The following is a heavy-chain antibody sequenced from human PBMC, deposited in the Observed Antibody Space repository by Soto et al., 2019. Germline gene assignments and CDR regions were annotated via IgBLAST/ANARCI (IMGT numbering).Heavy chain of an antibody. Sequence: QVQLVQSGAEVKKPGSSVKVSCKASGGTFSSYAISWVRQAPGQGLEWMGGIIPIFGTANYAQKFQGRVTITADKSTSTAYMELSSLRSEDTAVYYCARDGANDSSGYYYYYGMDVWGQGTTVTVSS. CDR1: GGTFSSYA. D-gene: IGHD3-22*01. CDR2: IIPIFGTA. CDR3: ARDGANDSSGYYYYYGMDV. J-gene: IGHJ6*02. V-gene: IGHV1-69*06.